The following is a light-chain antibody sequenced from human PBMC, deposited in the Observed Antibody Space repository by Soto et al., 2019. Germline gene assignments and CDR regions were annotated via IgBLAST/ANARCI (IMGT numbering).Light chain of an antibody. V-gene: IGKV1-5*01. CDR2: DAY. CDR1: QSISSW. Sequence: DIRMTQSPSTLSASVGDRVTITCRASQSISSWLAWYQQKPGKAPKLLIYDAYILESGVPSRFSGSGSGTEFSLTISSLQTDDFATYYCQQYNSYSTFGQGTKVEIK. CDR3: QQYNSYST. J-gene: IGKJ1*01.